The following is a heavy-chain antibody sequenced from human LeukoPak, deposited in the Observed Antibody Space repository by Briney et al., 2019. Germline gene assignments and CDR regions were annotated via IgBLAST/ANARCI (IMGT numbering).Heavy chain of an antibody. CDR2: IYSGGST. V-gene: IGHV3-66*01. CDR1: GFTVSSNY. CDR3: ARAHDSSGYYYVGFFHYYYYGMDV. D-gene: IGHD3-22*01. Sequence: GGSLRLSCAASGFTVSSNYMSWVRQAPGKGLEWVSVIYSGGSTYYADSVKGRFTISRDNSKNTLYLQMNSLRAEDTAVYYCARAHDSSGYYYVGFFHYYYYGMDVWGQGTTVTVSS. J-gene: IGHJ6*02.